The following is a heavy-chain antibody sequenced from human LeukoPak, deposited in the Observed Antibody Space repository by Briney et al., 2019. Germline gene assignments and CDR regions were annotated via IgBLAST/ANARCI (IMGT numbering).Heavy chain of an antibody. D-gene: IGHD6-19*01. V-gene: IGHV6-1*01. CDR1: GDSVSSNSAA. CDR2: TYYRSKWYN. J-gene: IGHJ6*02. Sequence: SQTLSLTCAISGDSVSSNSAAWNWIRQSPSRGLEWLGRTYYRSKWYNDYAVSVKSRITINPDTSKNQFSLQLNSVTPEDTAVYYCARDGRIAVAGPGSYYYYGMGVWGQGTTVTVSS. CDR3: ARDGRIAVAGPGSYYYYGMGV.